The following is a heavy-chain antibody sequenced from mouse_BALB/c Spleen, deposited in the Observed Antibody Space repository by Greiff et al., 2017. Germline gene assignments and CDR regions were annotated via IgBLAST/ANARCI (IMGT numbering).Heavy chain of an antibody. CDR3: ATRSTMITGYFDY. D-gene: IGHD2-4*01. CDR2: ISYSGST. J-gene: IGHJ2*01. Sequence: VQLKESGPGLVKPSQSLSLTCTVTGYSITSDYAWNWIRQFPGNKLEWMGYISYSGSTSYNPSLKSRISITRDTSKNQFFLQLNSVTTEDTATYYCATRSTMITGYFDYWGQGTTLTVSS. CDR1: GYSITSDYA. V-gene: IGHV3-2*02.